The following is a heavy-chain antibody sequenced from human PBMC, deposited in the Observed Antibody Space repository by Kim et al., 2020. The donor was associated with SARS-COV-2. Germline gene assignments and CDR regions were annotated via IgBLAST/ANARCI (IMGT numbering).Heavy chain of an antibody. Sequence: GESLKISCKGSGYSFTSYWIGWVRQMPGKGLEWMGIIYPGDSDTRYSPSFQGQVTISADKSISTAYLQWSSLKASDTAMYYCARRGGGSGSYFSYWYFDLWGRGTLVTVSS. V-gene: IGHV5-51*01. J-gene: IGHJ2*01. D-gene: IGHD3-10*01. CDR3: ARRGGGSGSYFSYWYFDL. CDR2: IYPGDSDT. CDR1: GYSFTSYW.